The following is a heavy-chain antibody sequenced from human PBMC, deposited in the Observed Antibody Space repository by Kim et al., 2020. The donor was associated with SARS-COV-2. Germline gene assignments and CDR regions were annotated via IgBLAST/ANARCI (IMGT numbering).Heavy chain of an antibody. CDR3: ARGVGVAATRASWVSPHTYFQD. CDR1: GYTFIGYY. Sequence: ASVKVSCKASGYTFIGYYINWVRRAPGQGLEWMGRINPNNGDTTYAQNFQDRITMTRGTSISTAFMELSRLRSDDTALYYCARGVGVAATRASWVSPHTYFQDWGQGTLVTVSS. D-gene: IGHD6-13*01. V-gene: IGHV1-2*06. J-gene: IGHJ4*02. CDR2: INPNNGDT.